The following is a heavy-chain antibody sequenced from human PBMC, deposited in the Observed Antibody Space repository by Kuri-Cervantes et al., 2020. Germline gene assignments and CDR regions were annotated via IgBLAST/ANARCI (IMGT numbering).Heavy chain of an antibody. CDR3: ARQARNYYDMRAFDI. V-gene: IGHV4-39*01. CDR2: IYYSGST. Sequence: SETLSLTCTFSGGSISSSSYYWGWIRQPPGKGLEWIGSIYYSGSTYYNPSLKSRVTISVDTSKNQFSLKLSSVTAADTAVYYCARQARNYYDMRAFDIWGQGTMVTVSS. CDR1: GGSISSSSYY. J-gene: IGHJ3*02. D-gene: IGHD3-22*01.